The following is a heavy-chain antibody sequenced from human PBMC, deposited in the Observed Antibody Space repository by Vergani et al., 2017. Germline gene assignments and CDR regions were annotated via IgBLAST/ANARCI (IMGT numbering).Heavy chain of an antibody. CDR3: ARAGSSGWQNXFDP. CDR2: INHSGST. D-gene: IGHD6-19*01. Sequence: QVQLQQWGAGLLKPSETLSLTCAVYGGSFSGYYWSWIRQPPGKGLEWIGEINHSGSTNYNPSRKSRVTISVDTSKNQFALKLSSVTAADTAVYYCARAGSSGWQNXFDPWGQGTLVTVSS. V-gene: IGHV4-34*01. J-gene: IGHJ5*02. CDR1: GGSFSGYY.